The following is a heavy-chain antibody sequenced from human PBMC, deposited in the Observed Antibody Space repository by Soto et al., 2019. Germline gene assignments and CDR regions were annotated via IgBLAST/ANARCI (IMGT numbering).Heavy chain of an antibody. CDR1: GRPISSGGYS. CDR3: AIVPGR. CDR2: IYHSGST. V-gene: IGHV4-30-2*01. Sequence: QLQLQESGSGLLKPSQTLSLTAAGSGRPISSGGYSWSWIRQPPGKGLQWIGYIYHSGSTYYHPSLKIRGTISVDRSRSRFSLKLSAVTAADTAVDYGAIVPGRWGQGTLVTVSP. J-gene: IGHJ4*02.